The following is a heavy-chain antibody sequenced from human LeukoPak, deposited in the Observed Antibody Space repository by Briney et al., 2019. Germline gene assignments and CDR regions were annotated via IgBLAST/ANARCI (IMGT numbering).Heavy chain of an antibody. Sequence: PSEGLSLTCTVSGGSISSSSYYWGWIRQPPGKGLEWIGSIYYSGSTYYNPSLKTRVTISVDTSKNPFSLQLSSVTAADTAVYYCARERGSGSYYDYWGQGTLVTFSS. V-gene: IGHV4-39*02. CDR3: ARERGSGSYYDY. J-gene: IGHJ4*02. CDR1: GGSISSSSYY. CDR2: IYYSGST. D-gene: IGHD1-26*01.